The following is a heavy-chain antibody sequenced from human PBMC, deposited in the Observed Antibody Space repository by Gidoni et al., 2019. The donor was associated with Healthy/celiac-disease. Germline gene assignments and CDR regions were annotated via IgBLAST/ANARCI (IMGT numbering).Heavy chain of an antibody. Sequence: QITLKESGPTLVKPTQTLTLTCTFSGFSLSTSGVGVGWIRQPPGKALEWLALIYWDDDKRYSPSLKSRLTITKDTSKNQVVLTMTNMDPVDTATYYCAHRHHDSSRRRRGYYYGMDVWGQGTTVTVSS. D-gene: IGHD6-13*01. J-gene: IGHJ6*02. CDR3: AHRHHDSSRRRRGYYYGMDV. V-gene: IGHV2-5*02. CDR1: GFSLSTSGVG. CDR2: IYWDDDK.